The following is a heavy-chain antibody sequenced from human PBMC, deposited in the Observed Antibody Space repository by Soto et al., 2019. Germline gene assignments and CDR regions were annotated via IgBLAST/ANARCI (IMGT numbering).Heavy chain of an antibody. V-gene: IGHV3-21*01. CDR2: ISSSSSYI. D-gene: IGHD6-13*01. Sequence: PGGSLRLSCAASGFTFSSYSMNWARQAPGKGLEWVSSISSSSSYIYYADSVKGRFTISRDNAKNSLYLQMNSLRAEDTAVYYCARDWGIAAAGTGNWFDPWGRGTLVTVS. J-gene: IGHJ5*02. CDR1: GFTFSSYS. CDR3: ARDWGIAAAGTGNWFDP.